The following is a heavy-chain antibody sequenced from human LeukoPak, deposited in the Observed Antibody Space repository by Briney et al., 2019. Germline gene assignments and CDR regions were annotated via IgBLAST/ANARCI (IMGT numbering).Heavy chain of an antibody. CDR3: ATTLRRIAAASRGAFDI. CDR1: GGSISSGDYY. D-gene: IGHD6-13*01. J-gene: IGHJ3*02. Sequence: PSETLSLTCTVSGGSISSGDYYWSWIRQPPGKGLEWIGYIYYSGSTYYNPSLKSRVTISVDTSKNQFSLKLSSVTAADTAVYYCATTLRRIAAASRGAFDIWGQGTMVTVSS. V-gene: IGHV4-30-4*08. CDR2: IYYSGST.